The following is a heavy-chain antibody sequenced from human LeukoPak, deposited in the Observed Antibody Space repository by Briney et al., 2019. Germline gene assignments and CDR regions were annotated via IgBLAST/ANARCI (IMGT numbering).Heavy chain of an antibody. V-gene: IGHV5-51*01. J-gene: IGHJ5*02. CDR2: IYPGNSHI. CDR3: ARHGKDSYDFWSDYPNNWFDP. D-gene: IGHD3-3*01. Sequence: GESLKISCKGSGYSFSSYWIGWVRQMPGKGLEWVGIIYPGNSHIRYGPSFQGQVTISADKSISTAYLQWSSLKVSDTAIYYCARHGKDSYDFWSDYPNNWFDPWGQGTLVTVSS. CDR1: GYSFSSYW.